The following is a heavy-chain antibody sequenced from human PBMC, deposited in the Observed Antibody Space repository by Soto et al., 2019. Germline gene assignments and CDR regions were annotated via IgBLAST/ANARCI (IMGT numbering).Heavy chain of an antibody. J-gene: IGHJ4*02. CDR3: ARGRHGDY. Sequence: QVHLVQSGAEVKKPGASVKVSCKGSGYAFTTYGITWVRQAPGQGLEWMGWISAHNGNTNYAQKLQGRVTVTGDTSTSTAYMELGRVTTDATAVYYCARGRHGDYCGQGALVPVSS. CDR1: GYAFTTYG. V-gene: IGHV1-18*01. CDR2: ISAHNGNT.